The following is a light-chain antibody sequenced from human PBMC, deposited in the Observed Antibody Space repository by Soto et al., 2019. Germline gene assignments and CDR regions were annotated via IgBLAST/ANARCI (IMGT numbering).Light chain of an antibody. CDR1: SSDIGGYNF. V-gene: IGLV2-8*01. CDR3: SSFTDGNNLV. CDR2: DVT. Sequence: SALTQPASVSGSPGQSITISCTGTSSDIGGYNFVSWYHQHPGKAPKVMIYDVTKRPSGVPDRFSGSKSGNTASLTVSALQAEDEADYYFSSFTDGNNLVFGTGTKVTVL. J-gene: IGLJ1*01.